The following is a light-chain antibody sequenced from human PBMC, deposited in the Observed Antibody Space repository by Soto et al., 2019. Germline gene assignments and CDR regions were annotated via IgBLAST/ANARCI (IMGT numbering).Light chain of an antibody. J-gene: IGLJ2*01. CDR1: SSDVGGYNY. CDR3: SSYTSSSTPVV. CDR2: DVS. Sequence: QWALTQPASVSGSPGQSITISCTGTSSDVGGYNYVSWYQQHPGKAPKLMIYDVSNRPSGVSNRFSGSKSGNTASLTISGLQAEDEADYYCSSYTSSSTPVVFGGGTKVTVL. V-gene: IGLV2-14*03.